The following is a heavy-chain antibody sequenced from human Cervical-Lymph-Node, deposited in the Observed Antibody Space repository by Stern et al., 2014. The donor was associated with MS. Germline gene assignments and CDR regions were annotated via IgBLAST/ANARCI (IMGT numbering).Heavy chain of an antibody. CDR1: GFTFSNYA. J-gene: IGHJ6*02. D-gene: IGHD6-19*01. CDR3: AKGKTVAGTGYGVDV. V-gene: IGHV3-23*04. CDR2: LCGSGGNT. Sequence: EVQLVESGGGLVQPGGSLRLSCAASGFTFSNYAMTWVRQAPGKGLGWVSGLCGSGGNTFYAESVKGRLPTSIDIYTNTLYLQMNGLRAEDTAIYHCAKGKTVAGTGYGVDVWGQGTTVVVSS.